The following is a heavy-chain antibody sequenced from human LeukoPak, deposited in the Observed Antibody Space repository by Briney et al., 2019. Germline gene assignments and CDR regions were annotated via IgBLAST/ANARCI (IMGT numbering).Heavy chain of an antibody. CDR1: GYTFTSYG. J-gene: IGHJ4*02. Sequence: GASVKVSCKASGYTFTSYGISWVRQAPGQGLEWMGWISAYNGNTNYAQKFQGRVTMTRDTSISTAYMELSRLRSDDTAVYYCAREFGYCSSTLLCYFDYWGQGTLVTVSS. CDR2: ISAYNGNT. D-gene: IGHD2-2*03. V-gene: IGHV1-18*01. CDR3: AREFGYCSSTLLCYFDY.